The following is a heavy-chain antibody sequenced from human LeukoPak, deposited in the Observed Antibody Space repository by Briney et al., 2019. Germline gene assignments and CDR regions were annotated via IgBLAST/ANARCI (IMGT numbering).Heavy chain of an antibody. J-gene: IGHJ4*02. V-gene: IGHV3-48*03. Sequence: PGGSLRLSCAASGFTFGNYEMNWVRQAPGKGLEWVSYISSSGTTIYYADSVKGRFTISRDNAKNSLSLQMNSLKVEDTAVYYCARDHNGPYTFDYWGQGTLVTVSS. D-gene: IGHD2-2*02. CDR2: ISSSGTTI. CDR3: ARDHNGPYTFDY. CDR1: GFTFGNYE.